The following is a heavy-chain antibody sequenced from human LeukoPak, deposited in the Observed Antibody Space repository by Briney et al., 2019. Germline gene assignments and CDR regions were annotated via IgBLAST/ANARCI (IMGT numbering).Heavy chain of an antibody. Sequence: GGSLRLSCVASGFTLSDFYMSWIRQAPGKGLEWLADIGSSDSITSYADSLRGRFTISRDYAKNSLHLQMNSLRDEDTAVYYCGRETVAGTFDYWGQGTLVTVSS. J-gene: IGHJ4*02. D-gene: IGHD6-19*01. CDR3: GRETVAGTFDY. CDR1: GFTLSDFY. V-gene: IGHV3-11*01. CDR2: IGSSDSIT.